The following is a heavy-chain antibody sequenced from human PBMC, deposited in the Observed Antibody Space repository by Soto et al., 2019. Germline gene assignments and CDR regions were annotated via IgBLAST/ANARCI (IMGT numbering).Heavy chain of an antibody. CDR2: IRSKANSYAT. D-gene: IGHD4-17*01. CDR3: TSSPYGDSVDAAWFDP. CDR1: GFTFSGSA. V-gene: IGHV3-73*01. Sequence: GGSLRLSCAASGFTFSGSAMHWVRQASGKGLEWVGRIRSKANSYATAYAASVKGRFTISRDDSKNTAYLQMNSLKTEDTAVYYCTSSPYGDSVDAAWFDPWGQGTLVTVSS. J-gene: IGHJ5*02.